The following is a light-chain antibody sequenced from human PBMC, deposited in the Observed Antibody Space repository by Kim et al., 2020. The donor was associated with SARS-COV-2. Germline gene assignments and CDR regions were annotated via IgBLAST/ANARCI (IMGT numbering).Light chain of an antibody. Sequence: SYELTQPPSVSVSPGQTASITCSGDKLGDKYACWYQQKPGQSPVLVIYQDNKRPSGIPERFSGSNSGNTATLTISGTQAMDEADYYCQAWDSSTFYVFGGGSQLTVL. CDR1: KLGDKY. J-gene: IGLJ3*02. CDR2: QDN. CDR3: QAWDSSTFYV. V-gene: IGLV3-1*01.